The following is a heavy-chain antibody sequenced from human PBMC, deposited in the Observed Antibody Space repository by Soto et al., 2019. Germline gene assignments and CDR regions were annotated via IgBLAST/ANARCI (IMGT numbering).Heavy chain of an antibody. CDR3: AKGPFIPVAGTPPGAFDM. D-gene: IGHD6-19*01. V-gene: IGHV3-30*18. CDR1: GFIFRTYG. J-gene: IGHJ3*02. CDR2: ISYSGNKK. Sequence: QVQLVESGGNVVQPGRSLRLSCAASGFIFRTYGMHWVRQAPDKGLEWVAVISYSGNKKDYADSVKGRFAISRDKSNNTLYLQIDSLTAADTAVYYCAKGPFIPVAGTPPGAFDMWGQGTMVTVSS.